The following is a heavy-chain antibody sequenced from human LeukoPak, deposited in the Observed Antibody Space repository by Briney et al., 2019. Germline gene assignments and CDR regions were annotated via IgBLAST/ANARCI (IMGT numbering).Heavy chain of an antibody. Sequence: GGSLRLSCAASGFTFSSYVMSWVRQAPGKGLEWVSSISNSGGSTYYADSVKGRFTISRDNSKSTLYLQMNSLRVEDTAIYYCAKGGPQFFDYWGQGTLVTVSS. CDR1: GFTFSSYV. CDR3: AKGGPQFFDY. J-gene: IGHJ4*02. V-gene: IGHV3-23*01. D-gene: IGHD5-24*01. CDR2: ISNSGGST.